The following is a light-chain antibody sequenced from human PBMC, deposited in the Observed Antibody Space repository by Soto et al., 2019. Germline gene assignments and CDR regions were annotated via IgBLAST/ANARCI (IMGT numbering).Light chain of an antibody. CDR1: SSDVGGYNY. CDR2: EVT. V-gene: IGLV2-8*01. CDR3: SSYAGSNNYV. Sequence: QSALTQPPSASGSPGQSVTISCTGTSSDVGGYNYVSWYQQHPGKAPXLMIXEVTXXXXGVPDRFSGSKSGXTXSXTVXGXXXXXXXXYYCSSYAGSNNYVFGTGTKLTVL. J-gene: IGLJ1*01.